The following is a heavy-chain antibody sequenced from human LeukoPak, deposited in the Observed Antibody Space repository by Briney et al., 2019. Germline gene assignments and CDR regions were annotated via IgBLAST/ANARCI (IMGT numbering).Heavy chain of an antibody. CDR3: ARRTALEQYFDY. V-gene: IGHV3-30*02. CDR1: GFAFSTYD. CDR2: IRNDGSTK. D-gene: IGHD1/OR15-1a*01. Sequence: GGSLRLSCAASGFAFSTYDMHWVRQTPGKGLEWVTFIRNDGSTKYYADSVKGRFTISRDNSKNTLYLQMNSMRADDTAVYYCARRTALEQYFDYWGQGTLVTVSS. J-gene: IGHJ4*02.